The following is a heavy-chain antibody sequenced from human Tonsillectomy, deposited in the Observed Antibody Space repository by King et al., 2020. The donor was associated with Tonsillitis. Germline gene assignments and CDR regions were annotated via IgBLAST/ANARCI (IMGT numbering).Heavy chain of an antibody. CDR1: GFTFSTYA. D-gene: IGHD2-2*01. CDR3: ARVGGDCSSTSCYGNYYYYMDV. CDR2: ISYDGNNK. Sequence: VQLVESGGGVVQPGRSLRLSCAASGFTFSTYAIHWVRQAPGQGLEWVAVISYDGNNKYYADSVKGRFTISRDNSKNTLYLQMNSLRAEDTAVYYCARVGGDCSSTSCYGNYYYYMDVWGKGTTVTVSS. V-gene: IGHV3-30*01. J-gene: IGHJ6*03.